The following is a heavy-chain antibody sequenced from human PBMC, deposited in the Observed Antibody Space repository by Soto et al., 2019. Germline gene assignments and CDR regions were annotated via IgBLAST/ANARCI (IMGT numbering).Heavy chain of an antibody. V-gene: IGHV1-69*01. CDR3: ARTLLKSGDYYYYGMDV. CDR2: ITPIFGTA. Sequence: VRVSCKACGGTFSSYAISWVRQAHEQGLEWMGGITPIFGTANYAQKFQGRVTITADESTSTAYMELSSLRSEDTAVYFCARTLLKSGDYYYYGMDVWGQGTTVTVSS. D-gene: IGHD2-8*02. CDR1: GGTFSSYA. J-gene: IGHJ6*02.